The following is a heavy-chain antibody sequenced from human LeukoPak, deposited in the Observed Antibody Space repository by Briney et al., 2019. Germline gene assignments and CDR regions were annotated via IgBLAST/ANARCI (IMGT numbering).Heavy chain of an antibody. CDR3: ARGRRIAVAHNWFDP. CDR1: GYTFTSYD. D-gene: IGHD6-19*01. J-gene: IGHJ5*02. CDR2: MNPNSGNT. Sequence: ASVKVSCKASGYTFTSYDINWVRQATGQGLEWMGWMNPNSGNTGYAQKFQGRVTMTRNTSISTAYMELSGLRSEDTAVYYCARGRRIAVAHNWFDPWGQGTLVTVSS. V-gene: IGHV1-8*01.